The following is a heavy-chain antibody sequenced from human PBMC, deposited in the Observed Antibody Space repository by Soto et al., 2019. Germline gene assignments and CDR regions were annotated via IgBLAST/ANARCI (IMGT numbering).Heavy chain of an antibody. CDR3: ARLTSGYWVYYGMDV. V-gene: IGHV5-10-1*01. Sequence: PGESLKISCKGSGYSFTSYWISWVRQMPGKGLEWMGRIDPSDSYTNYSPSFQGHVPISADKSISTAYLQWSSLKASDTAMYYCARLTSGYWVYYGMDVWGQGTTVTVSS. CDR1: GYSFTSYW. D-gene: IGHD3-3*01. CDR2: IDPSDSYT. J-gene: IGHJ6*02.